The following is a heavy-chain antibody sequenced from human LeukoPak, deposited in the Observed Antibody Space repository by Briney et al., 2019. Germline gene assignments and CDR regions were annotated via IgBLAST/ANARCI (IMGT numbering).Heavy chain of an antibody. CDR2: ISGSGGST. J-gene: IGHJ4*02. V-gene: IGHV3-23*01. D-gene: IGHD3-22*01. CDR1: GFTFSSYG. CDR3: AKRGVVVITPFDY. Sequence: GGSLRLSCAASGFTFSSYGMSWVRQAPGKGLEWVSAISGSGGSTYYADSVKGRFTISRDNSKNTLYLQMNSLRAEDTAVYYCAKRGVVVITPFDYWGQGTLVTVSS.